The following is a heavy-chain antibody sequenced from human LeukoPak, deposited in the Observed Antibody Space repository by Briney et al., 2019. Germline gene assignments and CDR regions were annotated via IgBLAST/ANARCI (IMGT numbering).Heavy chain of an antibody. V-gene: IGHV3-23*01. CDR1: GFTFSNYA. CDR3: AKEPLD. Sequence: AGGSLRLSCAASGFTFSNYAMSWVRQAPGRGLEWVSAISGRVNSTYYADSVKGRFTISRDNSKNTLYLQMNSLRADDTAIYYCAKEPLDWGQGTLVTVSS. CDR2: ISGRVNST. J-gene: IGHJ4*02.